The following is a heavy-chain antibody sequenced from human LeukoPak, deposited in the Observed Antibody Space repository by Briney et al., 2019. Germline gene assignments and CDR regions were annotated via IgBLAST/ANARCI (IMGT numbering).Heavy chain of an antibody. CDR2: MNPNSGNT. CDR3: ARIDSSSWYVYYYYGMDV. D-gene: IGHD6-13*01. CDR1: GYTFTSYD. V-gene: IGHV1-8*01. J-gene: IGHJ6*02. Sequence: ASVKVSCKASGYTFTSYDINWVRQATGQGLGWMGWMNPNSGNTGYAQKFQGRVTMTRNTSISTAYMELSSLRSEDTAVYYCARIDSSSWYVYYYYGMDVWGQGTTVTVSS.